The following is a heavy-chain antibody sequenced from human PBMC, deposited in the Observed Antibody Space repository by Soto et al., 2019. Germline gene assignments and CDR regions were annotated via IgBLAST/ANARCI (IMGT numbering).Heavy chain of an antibody. J-gene: IGHJ5*02. CDR2: FDPEDGET. CDR3: AIAAAGFNWFDP. CDR1: GYTFTSYG. D-gene: IGHD6-13*01. Sequence: GASVKVSCKASGYTFTSYGISWVRQAPGKGLEWMGGFDPEDGETIYAQKFQGRVTMTEDTSTDTAYMELSSLRSEDTAVYYCAIAAAGFNWFDPWGQGTLVTVSS. V-gene: IGHV1-24*01.